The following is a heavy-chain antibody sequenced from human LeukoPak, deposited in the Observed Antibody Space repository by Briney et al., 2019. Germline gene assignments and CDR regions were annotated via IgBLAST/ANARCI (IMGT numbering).Heavy chain of an antibody. CDR3: ARLKDDVTKLDY. CDR2: INQGGSRL. CDR1: GSNFGRYW. D-gene: IGHD2-8*01. V-gene: IGHV3-7*01. Sequence: GGSLRLSCAGSGSNFGRYWMSWVRQAPGKGLEWVASINQGGSRLHYLDSVTGRFIISRDDPENSLFLQMTRLRLDDTAVYYCARLKDDVTKLDYWGQGTLVSVSS. J-gene: IGHJ4*02.